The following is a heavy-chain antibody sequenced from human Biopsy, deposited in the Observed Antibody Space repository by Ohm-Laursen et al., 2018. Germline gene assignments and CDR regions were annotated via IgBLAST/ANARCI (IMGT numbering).Heavy chain of an antibody. CDR3: ARAGRYCSGGGCYSWFDS. D-gene: IGHD2-15*01. Sequence: SLRLSCAVSGFSFSDNYMDWVRQAPGKGLEWVGRIRDKANSYTIDYAAFVKGRFTISRDDSKNSLYLQMNSLKTEDTALYYCARAGRYCSGGGCYSWFDSWGQGTLVTVSS. J-gene: IGHJ5*01. V-gene: IGHV3-72*01. CDR2: IRDKANSYTI. CDR1: GFSFSDNY.